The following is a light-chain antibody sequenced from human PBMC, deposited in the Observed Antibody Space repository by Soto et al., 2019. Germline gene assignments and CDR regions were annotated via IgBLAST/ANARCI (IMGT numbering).Light chain of an antibody. CDR3: QQCSNLTIT. J-gene: IGKJ5*01. CDR2: DAS. Sequence: DITVTQSPASLSASVGDRVTITCQASQDITNYLNWYQQKPGKAPRLLIYDASSLETGVPSRFSGSGSGTDFTFTISSLQPEDIAPYYSQQCSNLTITFGRGTQLE. CDR1: QDITNY. V-gene: IGKV1-33*01.